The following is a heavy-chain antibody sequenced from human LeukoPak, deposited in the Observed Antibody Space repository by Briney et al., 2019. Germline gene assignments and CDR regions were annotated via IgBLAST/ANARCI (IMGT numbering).Heavy chain of an antibody. CDR3: ARVGYYYHY. Sequence: GGSLRLSCAASGFTFSSYWMSWVRQAPGKGLEWVATIKQDGSEKDFVDSVKGRFTISRDNAKNSLYLQMNSLRAEDTALYYCARVGYYYHYWGQGTLVAVSS. V-gene: IGHV3-7*01. D-gene: IGHD3-22*01. CDR1: GFTFSSYW. J-gene: IGHJ4*02. CDR2: IKQDGSEK.